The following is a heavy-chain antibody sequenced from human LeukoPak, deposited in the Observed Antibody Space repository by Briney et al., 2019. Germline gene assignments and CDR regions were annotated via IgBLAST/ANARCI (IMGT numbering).Heavy chain of an antibody. J-gene: IGHJ4*02. Sequence: ASVKVSCKASGGTFSSYVISWVRQAPGQGLEWMGRIIPILGIANYAQKFQGRVTLTADKSTSTAYMEPSSLRSEDTAVYYCARAVHGGFLYYFDYWGQGTLVTVSS. CDR2: IIPILGIA. CDR3: ARAVHGGFLYYFDY. V-gene: IGHV1-69*04. CDR1: GGTFSSYV. D-gene: IGHD3-3*01.